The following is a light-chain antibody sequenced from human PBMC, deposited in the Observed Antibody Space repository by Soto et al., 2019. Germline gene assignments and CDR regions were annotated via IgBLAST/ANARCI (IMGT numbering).Light chain of an antibody. CDR1: QSISRY. CDR3: QQRGNWPS. Sequence: EIALTQSPATLSLSPGGRATLSCRASQSISRYLAWYQQKPGQAPRLLIYDASNRATGIPARFSGSGSGTDFTLTISSLEPEDFAVYYCQQRGNWPSFGGGTKVEIK. J-gene: IGKJ4*01. V-gene: IGKV3-11*01. CDR2: DAS.